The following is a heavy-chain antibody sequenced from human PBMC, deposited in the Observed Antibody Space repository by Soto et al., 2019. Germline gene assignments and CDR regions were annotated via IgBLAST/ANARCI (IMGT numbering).Heavy chain of an antibody. CDR2: ISHDGSKR. D-gene: IGHD3-22*01. Sequence: VQLVESGGGVVLPGRSVRLSCEVSGFTFSDFGLDWVRQAPGKGLEWVAIISHDGSKRFYADSVKGRFTISRDNSKNTLYLQMSSLRPEDTALYYCAKTATYVDGYDNTGYSSEDYWGHGTLATVSS. J-gene: IGHJ4*01. CDR3: AKTATYVDGYDNTGYSSEDY. V-gene: IGHV3-30*18. CDR1: GFTFSDFG.